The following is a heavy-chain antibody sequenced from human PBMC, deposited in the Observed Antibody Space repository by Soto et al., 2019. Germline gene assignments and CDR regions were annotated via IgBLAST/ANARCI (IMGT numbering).Heavy chain of an antibody. J-gene: IGHJ6*02. Sequence: GESLKISCKGSGYSFTSYWINWVRQMPGKGLEWMGIIYPGDSDTRYSPSFQGQVTISADKSIDTAYLQWRSLKASDTAVYYCARHHGSPGSYFGLNVWGQGTTVTVSS. V-gene: IGHV5-51*01. CDR3: ARHHGSPGSYFGLNV. CDR2: IYPGDSDT. CDR1: GYSFTSYW. D-gene: IGHD6-13*01.